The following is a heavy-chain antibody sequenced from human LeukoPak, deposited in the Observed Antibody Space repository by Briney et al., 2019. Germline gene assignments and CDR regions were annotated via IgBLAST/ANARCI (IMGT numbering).Heavy chain of an antibody. Sequence: SVKVSCKASGGTFSSYAISWVRQAPGQGLEWMGGIIPIFGTANYAQKFQVRVTITADESTSTAYTELSSLRSEGTAIYYCASRGYCSSTSCHKGAFDIWGQGTMVTVSS. CDR2: IIPIFGTA. CDR1: GGTFSSYA. CDR3: ASRGYCSSTSCHKGAFDI. D-gene: IGHD2-2*02. V-gene: IGHV1-69*13. J-gene: IGHJ3*02.